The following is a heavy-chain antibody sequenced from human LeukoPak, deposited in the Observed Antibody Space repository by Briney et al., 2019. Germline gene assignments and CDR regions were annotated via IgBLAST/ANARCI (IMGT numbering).Heavy chain of an antibody. CDR3: ATSLYYYGSGSYYKVDY. J-gene: IGHJ4*02. D-gene: IGHD3-10*01. V-gene: IGHV4-34*01. CDR1: GGSFSGYY. Sequence: SETLSLTCAVYGGSFSGYYWSWIRQPPGKGLEWIGEINHSGSTNYNPSLKSRVTISVDTSKNQFSLKLSSVTAADTAVYYCATSLYYYGSGSYYKVDYWGQGTLVTVSS. CDR2: INHSGST.